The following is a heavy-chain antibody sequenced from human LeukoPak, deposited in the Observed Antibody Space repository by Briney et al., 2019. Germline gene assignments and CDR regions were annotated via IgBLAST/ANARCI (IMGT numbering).Heavy chain of an antibody. J-gene: IGHJ2*01. D-gene: IGHD5-12*01. V-gene: IGHV3-21*01. Sequence: GGSLRLSCAASGFTFSSYSMNWVRQAPGKGLEWVSSISSSSSYIYYANSVKGRFTISRDNAKNSLYLQMNSLRAEDTAVYYCARASVATMTYWYFDLWGRGTLVTVSS. CDR2: ISSSSSYI. CDR1: GFTFSSYS. CDR3: ARASVATMTYWYFDL.